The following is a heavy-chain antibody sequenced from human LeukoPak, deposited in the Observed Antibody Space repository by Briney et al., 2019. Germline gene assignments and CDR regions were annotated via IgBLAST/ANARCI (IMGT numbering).Heavy chain of an antibody. V-gene: IGHV4-30-4*01. CDR2: IYYSGST. CDR3: ARGEGSFYYYYLDV. CDR1: GGSISSGDYY. J-gene: IGHJ6*03. Sequence: PSQTLSLTCTVSGGSISSGDYYWSWIRQPPGKGLEWIGYIYYSGSTYYNPSLKSRVTISVDTSKNQFSLKLSSVTAADTAVYYCARGEGSFYYYYLDVWGKGTTVTVSS. D-gene: IGHD3-10*01.